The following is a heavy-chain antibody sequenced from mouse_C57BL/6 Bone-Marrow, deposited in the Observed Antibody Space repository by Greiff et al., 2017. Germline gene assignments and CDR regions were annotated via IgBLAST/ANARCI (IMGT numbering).Heavy chain of an antibody. CDR3: AREGAYYSNFDY. CDR2: ISYDGSH. V-gene: IGHV3-6*01. D-gene: IGHD2-5*01. Sequence: EVKLMESGPGLVKPSQSLSLTCSVPGYSITSGYYWNWIRQFPGNKLEWMGYISYDGSHNYNPSLINRISITRDTSKNQFLLKLNSVTTEDTATYYGAREGAYYSNFDYWGQGTTLTVSS. CDR1: GYSITSGYY. J-gene: IGHJ2*01.